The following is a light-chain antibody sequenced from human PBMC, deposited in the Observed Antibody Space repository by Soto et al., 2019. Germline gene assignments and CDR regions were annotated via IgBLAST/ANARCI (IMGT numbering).Light chain of an antibody. V-gene: IGLV2-11*01. CDR3: CSYAGSYTLV. Sequence: QSALTQPRSVSGSPEQSVTISCTGTSSDVGAYNYVSWYQQHPGKVPKLMIYDVSRRPSGVPDRVSGSKSGNTASLTISGLQADDEADYYCCSYAGSYTLVFGGGTKVTVL. CDR1: SSDVGAYNY. CDR2: DVS. J-gene: IGLJ3*02.